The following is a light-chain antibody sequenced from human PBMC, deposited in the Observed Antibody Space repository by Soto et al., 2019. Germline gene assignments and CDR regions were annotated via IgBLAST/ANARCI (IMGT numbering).Light chain of an antibody. Sequence: DVQMTQSPSSLSAFVGDRVTITCRASQGIAPYLAWFQQKPGKVPKLLISATSTLQSGVPSRFSGSGSGTDFTPTISSLQPDDIATYYCQKYNSAPLAFGERTKVDIK. J-gene: IGKJ4*01. CDR1: QGIAPY. V-gene: IGKV1-27*01. CDR3: QKYNSAPLA. CDR2: ATS.